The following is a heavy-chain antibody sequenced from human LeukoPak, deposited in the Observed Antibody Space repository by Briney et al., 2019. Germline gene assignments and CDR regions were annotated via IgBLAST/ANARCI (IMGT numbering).Heavy chain of an antibody. CDR2: IDPSDSYT. J-gene: IGHJ6*04. CDR1: GYSFTSYW. V-gene: IGHV5-10-1*01. Sequence: GESLRISCKGSGYSFTSYWISWVRQMPGKGLGGMGRIDPSDSYTNYSPSFQGHVTISADKSISTAYLQWSSLKASDTAMYYCASAPLGYCSSTSCYESEYYYYGMDVWGKGTTVTVSS. CDR3: ASAPLGYCSSTSCYESEYYYYGMDV. D-gene: IGHD2-2*01.